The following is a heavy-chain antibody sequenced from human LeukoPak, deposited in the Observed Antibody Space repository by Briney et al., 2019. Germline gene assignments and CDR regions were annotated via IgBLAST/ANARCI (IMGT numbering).Heavy chain of an antibody. J-gene: IGHJ4*02. D-gene: IGHD3-10*01. CDR2: IYSGGST. Sequence: GGSLTLSCAASGFTVSSNYMSWVRQAPGKGLEWVSVIYSGGSTYYADSVKGRFTISRDNSKNTLYLQMNSLRAEDTAVYYCARVTYGSNDYWGQGTLVTVSS. V-gene: IGHV3-53*01. CDR1: GFTVSSNY. CDR3: ARVTYGSNDY.